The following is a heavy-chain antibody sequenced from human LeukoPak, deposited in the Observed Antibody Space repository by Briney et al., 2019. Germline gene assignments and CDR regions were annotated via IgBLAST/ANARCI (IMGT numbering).Heavy chain of an antibody. CDR1: GGSFSGYY. D-gene: IGHD3-10*01. Sequence: SETLSLTCAVYGGSFSGYYWSWIRQPPGKGLEWIGEINHSRSINYNPSLKSRVTISVDTSKNQFSLKLSPVTAADTAVYYCARGPSSYGSGSYYNFYYYYYMDVWGKGTTVTVSS. V-gene: IGHV4-34*01. CDR2: INHSRSI. J-gene: IGHJ6*03. CDR3: ARGPSSYGSGSYYNFYYYYYMDV.